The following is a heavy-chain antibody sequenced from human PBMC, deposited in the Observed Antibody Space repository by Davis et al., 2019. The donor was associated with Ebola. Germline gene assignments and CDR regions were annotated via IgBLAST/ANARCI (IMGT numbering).Heavy chain of an antibody. CDR1: GYTFTGYY. J-gene: IGHJ4*02. V-gene: IGHV7-4-1*02. CDR2: INTSTGNP. CDR3: ARAVAGAEGYFEY. D-gene: IGHD6-19*01. Sequence: ASVKVSCKASGYTFTGYYMHWVRQAPGQGLEWMGWINTSTGNPTYAQGFTGRFVFSLGTSVSTAYLQISSLKAEDTAVYYCARAVAGAEGYFEYWGQGTLVTVSS.